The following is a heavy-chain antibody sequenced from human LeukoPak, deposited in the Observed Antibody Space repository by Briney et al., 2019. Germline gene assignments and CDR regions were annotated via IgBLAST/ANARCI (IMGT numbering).Heavy chain of an antibody. CDR1: GFTFSSYE. CDR3: ARVPVLRYFDWLSLYYYYYMDV. J-gene: IGHJ6*03. CDR2: ISSSGSTI. Sequence: PGGSLRLSCAASGFTFSSYEMNWVRQAPGKGLEWVSYISSSGSTIYYADSVKGRFTISRDNAKNSLYLQMNSLRAEDTAVYYCARVPVLRYFDWLSLYYYYYMDVWGKGTTVTISS. D-gene: IGHD3-9*01. V-gene: IGHV3-48*03.